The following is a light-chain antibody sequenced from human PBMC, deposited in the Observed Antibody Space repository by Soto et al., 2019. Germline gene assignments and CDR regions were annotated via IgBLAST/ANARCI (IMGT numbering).Light chain of an antibody. CDR3: QQANFFPVT. Sequence: SLSTLSASVGDRVTITCRASQSIRSLLAWYQQKPGKAPKVLIYDASSLGSGVPSRFSGSGSGTEFTLTISSLQPDDFTPYYCQQANFFPVTFGQGGLLEIK. J-gene: IGKJ5*01. V-gene: IGKV1-5*01. CDR1: QSIRSL. CDR2: DAS.